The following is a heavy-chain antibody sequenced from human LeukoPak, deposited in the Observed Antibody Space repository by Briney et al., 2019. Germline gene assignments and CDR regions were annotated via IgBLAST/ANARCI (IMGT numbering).Heavy chain of an antibody. CDR3: ARDSGRREDY. V-gene: IGHV3-7*01. CDR2: IDTDGSHQ. D-gene: IGHD2-15*01. J-gene: IGHJ4*02. Sequence: PGGSLRLSCVASGFTFSSYWATWVRQAPGKGLEWVANIDTDGSHQYYVDSVKGRFTISKDNAKNAVYLQMNSLGPEDTAVYYCARDSGRREDYWGQGALVTVSS. CDR1: GFTFSSYW.